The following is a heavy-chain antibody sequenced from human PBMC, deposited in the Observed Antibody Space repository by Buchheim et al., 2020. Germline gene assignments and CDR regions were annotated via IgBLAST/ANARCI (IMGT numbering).Heavy chain of an antibody. J-gene: IGHJ6*02. CDR2: TRQDGSEN. D-gene: IGHD1-26*01. V-gene: IGHV3-7*01. Sequence: EVRLVESGGDLVQPGGSLRLSCAASGFTFSDYWMRWVRQAPGKGLEWVANTRQDGSENYYVDSVKGRFTISRDNAKKLLYLQMNSLRAEDTAVYYCARGETWDSYYFGMDVWGQGTT. CDR3: ARGETWDSYYFGMDV. CDR1: GFTFSDYW.